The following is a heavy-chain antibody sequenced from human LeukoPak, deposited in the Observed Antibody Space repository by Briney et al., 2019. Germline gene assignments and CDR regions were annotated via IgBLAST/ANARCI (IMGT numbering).Heavy chain of an antibody. CDR1: GYTFSSHG. V-gene: IGHV1-69*05. J-gene: IGHJ4*02. Sequence: GASVKVSCKASGYTFSSHGISWVRQAPGQGLEWMGGIIPIFGTANYAQKFQGRVTITTDESTSTAYMELSSLRSEDTAVYYCASNPWLGHKREARPYLPLDYWGQGTLVTVSS. CDR2: IIPIFGTA. CDR3: ASNPWLGHKREARPYLPLDY. D-gene: IGHD6-6*01.